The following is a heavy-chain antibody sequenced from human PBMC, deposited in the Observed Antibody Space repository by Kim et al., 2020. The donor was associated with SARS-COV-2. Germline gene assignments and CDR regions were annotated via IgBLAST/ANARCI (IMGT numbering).Heavy chain of an antibody. D-gene: IGHD5-12*01. V-gene: IGHV4-39*07. J-gene: IGHJ4*02. CDR2: IYYSGST. CDR3: ARSLGGYDYYFDY. Sequence: SETLSLTCTVSGGSISSSSYYWGWIRQPPGKGLEWIGSIYYSGSTYYNPSLKSRVTISVDTSKNQFSLKLSSVTAADTAVYYCARSLGGYDYYFDYWGQGTLVTVSS. CDR1: GGSISSSSYY.